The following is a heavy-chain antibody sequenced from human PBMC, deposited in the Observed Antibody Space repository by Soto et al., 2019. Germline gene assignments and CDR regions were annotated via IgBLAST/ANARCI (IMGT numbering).Heavy chain of an antibody. D-gene: IGHD3-10*01. CDR2: IKSKTDGGTT. CDR1: GFTFSNAW. V-gene: IGHV3-15*07. CDR3: TTDRDYYGSGSYLGDAFDI. Sequence: EVQLVESGGGLVKPGGSLRLSCAASGFTFSNAWMNWVRQAPGKGLEWVGRIKSKTDGGTTDYAAPVKGRFTISSDDTNNTLYLQMHSLKTEDTAVYYYTTDRDYYGSGSYLGDAFDIWGQGTMVTVSS. J-gene: IGHJ3*02.